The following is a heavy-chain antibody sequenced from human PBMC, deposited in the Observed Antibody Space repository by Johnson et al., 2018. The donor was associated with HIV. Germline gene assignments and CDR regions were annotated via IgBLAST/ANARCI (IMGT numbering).Heavy chain of an antibody. Sequence: VQLVESGGGLVQPGGSLRLSCAASGFTFSDYYMSWIRQAPGKGLEWVAGIGWNGFPIGYVDSVTGRFTISRDNSKNTLYLQMNSLRAEDTAVYYCTKGRIFGVVMEAFDIWGQGTMVTVSS. CDR2: IGWNGFPI. V-gene: IGHV3-11*04. CDR1: GFTFSDYY. D-gene: IGHD3-3*01. J-gene: IGHJ3*02. CDR3: TKGRIFGVVMEAFDI.